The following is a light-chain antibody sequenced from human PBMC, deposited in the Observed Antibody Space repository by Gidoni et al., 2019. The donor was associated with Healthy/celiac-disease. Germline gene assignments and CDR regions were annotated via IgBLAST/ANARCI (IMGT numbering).Light chain of an antibody. CDR1: ALPKQY. Sequence: SYALTQQHSVSVSPVQTARIPCSGDALPKQYAYWYQQMPVQAPVLVIYKDSERPSGIPERFSGSSSGTTVTLTISGVQAEDEADYYCQSADSSGTYVVFGGGTKLTVL. CDR2: KDS. J-gene: IGLJ2*01. CDR3: QSADSSGTYVV. V-gene: IGLV3-25*03.